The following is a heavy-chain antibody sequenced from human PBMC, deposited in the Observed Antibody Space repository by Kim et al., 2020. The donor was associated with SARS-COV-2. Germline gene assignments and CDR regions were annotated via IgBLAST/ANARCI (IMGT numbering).Heavy chain of an antibody. CDR1: GFTFSSYA. V-gene: IGHV3-30-3*01. CDR2: ISYDGSNK. J-gene: IGHJ6*03. CDR3: ARDGHPGGTEAYYYYYMDV. D-gene: IGHD3-16*01. Sequence: GGSLRLSCAASGFTFSSYAMHWVRQAPGKGLEWVAVISYDGSNKYYADSVKGRFTISRDNSKNTLYLQMNSLRAEDTAVYYCARDGHPGGTEAYYYYYMDVWGKGTTVTVSS.